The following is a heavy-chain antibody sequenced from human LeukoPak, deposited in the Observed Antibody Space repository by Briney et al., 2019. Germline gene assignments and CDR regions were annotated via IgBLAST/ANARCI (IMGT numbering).Heavy chain of an antibody. CDR2: ISSSGSTI. Sequence: AGGSLRLSCAASGFTFSDYYMSWIRQAPGKGLEWVSYISSSGSTIYYADSVKGRFTISRDNSKNTLYLQMNSLRAEDTAVYYCAKDLGDYYDSSGYYLGGQGTLVTVSS. CDR3: AKDLGDYYDSSGYYL. J-gene: IGHJ4*02. D-gene: IGHD3-22*01. V-gene: IGHV3-11*01. CDR1: GFTFSDYY.